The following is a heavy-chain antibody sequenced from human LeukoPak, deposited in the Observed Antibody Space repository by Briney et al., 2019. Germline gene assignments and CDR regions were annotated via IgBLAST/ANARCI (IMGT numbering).Heavy chain of an antibody. Sequence: GGSLRLSCAASGFTYSDYWIHWVRQAPGKGLVWVSGINGHGSHTTYADSVKGRFTVSRDNAKNTVYLQINSLRVEDTAVYYCARGTIVSAGSDYWGQGTLVTASS. CDR2: INGHGSHT. D-gene: IGHD6-13*01. V-gene: IGHV3-74*03. J-gene: IGHJ4*02. CDR1: GFTYSDYW. CDR3: ARGTIVSAGSDY.